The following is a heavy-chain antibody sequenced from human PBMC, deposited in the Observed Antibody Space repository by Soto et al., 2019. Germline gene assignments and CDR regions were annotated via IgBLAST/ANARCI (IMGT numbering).Heavy chain of an antibody. V-gene: IGHV5-51*01. CDR3: ARHKGADCYDSSGYFVY. D-gene: IGHD3-22*01. Sequence: PGESLKISCTVSGYRFTTYWIGWVRQIPGKGLEWMGIIYPGDSDTRYSPSFQGQVTISADKSIFTSSLQRRSLQACDTAIFYCARHKGADCYDSSGYFVYWCQEALVIVFS. J-gene: IGHJ4*02. CDR1: GYRFTTYW. CDR2: IYPGDSDT.